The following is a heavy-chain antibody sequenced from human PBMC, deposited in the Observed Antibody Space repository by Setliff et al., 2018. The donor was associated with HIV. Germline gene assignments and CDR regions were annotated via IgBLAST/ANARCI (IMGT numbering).Heavy chain of an antibody. CDR2: INPSGGST. CDR1: GYTFSSYY. Sequence: ASVKVSCKASGYTFSSYYMHWVRQAPGQGLEWMGIINPSGGSTAYPQKFQGRVTMTGDTSASTAYMELSSLRSEDTAVYYCARGFSVYSSLDPLLNWFDPWGQGTLVTVSS. D-gene: IGHD3-22*01. J-gene: IGHJ5*02. CDR3: ARGFSVYSSLDPLLNWFDP. V-gene: IGHV1-46*01.